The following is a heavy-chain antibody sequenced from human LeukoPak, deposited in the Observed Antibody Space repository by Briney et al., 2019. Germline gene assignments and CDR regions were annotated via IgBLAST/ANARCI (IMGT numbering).Heavy chain of an antibody. J-gene: IGHJ4*02. CDR3: ATAGFIAAAGSPFDY. Sequence: GGSLRLSCAASGFTFSSYSMNWVRQAPGKGLEWVSSISSSSSYIYYADSVKGRFTISRDNAKNSLYLQMNSLRAEDTAVYYCATAGFIAAAGSPFDYWGQGTLVTVSS. CDR1: GFTFSSYS. D-gene: IGHD6-13*01. CDR2: ISSSSSYI. V-gene: IGHV3-21*01.